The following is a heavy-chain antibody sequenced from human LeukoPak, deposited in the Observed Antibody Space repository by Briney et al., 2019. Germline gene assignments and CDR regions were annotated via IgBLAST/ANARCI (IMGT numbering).Heavy chain of an antibody. CDR3: AGYCSGGSCYPYYYYYGMDV. V-gene: IGHV1-18*01. J-gene: IGHJ6*02. D-gene: IGHD2-15*01. CDR2: ISAYNGNT. CDR1: GYTFTSYG. Sequence: ASVKVSCKASGYTFTSYGISWVRRAPGQGLEWMGWISAYNGNTNYAQKLQGRVTMTTDTSTSTAYMELRSLRSDDTAVYYCAGYCSGGSCYPYYYYYGMDVWGQGTTVTVSS.